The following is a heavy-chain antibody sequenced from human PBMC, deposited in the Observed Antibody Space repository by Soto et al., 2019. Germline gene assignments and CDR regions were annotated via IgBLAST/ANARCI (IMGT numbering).Heavy chain of an antibody. CDR1: GFTFSSYA. CDR2: ISGSGENT. D-gene: IGHD2-15*01. CDR3: CEDVGLGGGSCYGD. J-gene: IGHJ4*02. V-gene: IGHV3-23*01. Sequence: EVQLLESGGGLVQPGGSLRLSCAASGFTFSSYAMGWVRQAPGEGLEWVAAISGSGENTYHTDSVEGRFTISRDNSKNKLVFQKNSRIAEDAAAYYCCEDVGLGGGSCYGDWGQGTLVTVSS.